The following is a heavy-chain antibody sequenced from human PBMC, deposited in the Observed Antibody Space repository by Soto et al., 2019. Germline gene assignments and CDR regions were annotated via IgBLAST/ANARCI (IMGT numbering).Heavy chain of an antibody. CDR3: ARGLTMVRGVIIPSPRFDP. CDR1: GGSFSGYY. V-gene: IGHV4-34*01. D-gene: IGHD3-10*01. Sequence: SETLSLTCAVYGGSFSGYYWSWIRQPPGKGLEWIGEINHSGSTNYNPSLKSRVTISVDTSKNQFSLKLSSVTAADTAVYSCARGLTMVRGVIIPSPRFDPWGQGTLVTVSS. CDR2: INHSGST. J-gene: IGHJ5*02.